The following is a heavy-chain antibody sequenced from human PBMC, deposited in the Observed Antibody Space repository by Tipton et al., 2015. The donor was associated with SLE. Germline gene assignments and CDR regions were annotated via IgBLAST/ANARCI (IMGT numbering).Heavy chain of an antibody. V-gene: IGHV4-59*01. CDR1: GGSITNSY. Sequence: TLSLTCSVSGGSITNSYWTWIRQPPGKRLEWIGAIFYTGSTHYNPSLTSRATISLDTSKSHFSLRLTSVSAADTAVYYCARVRATRENSDFWSGYFFDYWGQGTLVSVSS. J-gene: IGHJ4*02. CDR3: ARVRATRENSDFWSGYFFDY. D-gene: IGHD3-3*01. CDR2: IFYTGST.